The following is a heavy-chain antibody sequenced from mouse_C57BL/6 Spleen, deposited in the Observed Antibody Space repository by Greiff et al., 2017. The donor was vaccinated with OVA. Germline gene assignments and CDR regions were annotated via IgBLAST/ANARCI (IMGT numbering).Heavy chain of an antibody. Sequence: QVTLKESGPGILQSSQTLSLTCSFSGFSLSTSGMGVSWIRQPSGKGLEWLAHIYWDDDTRYTPSLKSRLTISKDTSRNQVFLKITSVDTADTATYYCARSPYDYDVGFAYWGQGTLVTVSA. J-gene: IGHJ3*01. CDR3: ARSPYDYDVGFAY. D-gene: IGHD2-4*01. CDR1: GFSLSTSGMG. V-gene: IGHV8-12*01. CDR2: IYWDDDT.